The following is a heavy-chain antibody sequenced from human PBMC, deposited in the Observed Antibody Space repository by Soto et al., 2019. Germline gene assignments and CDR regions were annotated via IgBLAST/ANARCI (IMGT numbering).Heavy chain of an antibody. D-gene: IGHD6-6*01. CDR1: GGSFSGYY. CDR3: ARGGKIAARDIDY. Sequence: SETLSLTCAVYGGSFSGYYWSWIRQPPGKGLEWIGEINHSGSTNYNPSLKSRVTISVDTSKNQFSLKLSSVTAADTAVYYCARGGKIAARDIDYWGQGTLVTVSS. CDR2: INHSGST. V-gene: IGHV4-34*01. J-gene: IGHJ4*02.